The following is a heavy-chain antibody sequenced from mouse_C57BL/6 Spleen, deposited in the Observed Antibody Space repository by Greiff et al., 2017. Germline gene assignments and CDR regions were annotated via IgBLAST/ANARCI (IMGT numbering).Heavy chain of an antibody. J-gene: IGHJ4*01. D-gene: IGHD3-2*01. CDR1: GYTFTSYW. V-gene: IGHV1-55*01. Sequence: QVQLQQPGAELVKPGASVKMSCKASGYTFTSYWITWVKQRPGQGLEWIGDIYPGSGSTNYNEKFEGKATLTVDTSSSTAYMQLSSLTSEDSAVYYGARGGRDSYYYAMDYWGQGTSVTVSS. CDR3: ARGGRDSYYYAMDY. CDR2: IYPGSGST.